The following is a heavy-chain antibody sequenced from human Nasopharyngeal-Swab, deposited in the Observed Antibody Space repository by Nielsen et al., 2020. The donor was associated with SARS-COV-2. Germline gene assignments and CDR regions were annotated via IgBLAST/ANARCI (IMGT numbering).Heavy chain of an antibody. J-gene: IGHJ6*02. CDR2: IDWDDDK. CDR3: ARMVVDLLPVFYYYGMDV. CDR1: GFSLSTSGMC. D-gene: IGHD2-15*01. Sequence: FGPTLVKPTQTLTLTCTFSGFSLSTSGMCASWIRQPPGKALEWLALIDWDDDKYYSTSLKTRLTISKDTSKNQVVLTMTNMDPVDTATYYCARMVVDLLPVFYYYGMDVWGQGTTVTVSS. V-gene: IGHV2-70*01.